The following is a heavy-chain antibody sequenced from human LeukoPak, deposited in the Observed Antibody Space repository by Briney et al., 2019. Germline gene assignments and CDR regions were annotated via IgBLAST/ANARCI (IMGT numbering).Heavy chain of an antibody. V-gene: IGHV4-59*11. CDR3: ARGGGVTYYDSTGYLWYFDY. Sequence: SETLSLTCTVPGGSISSHYWSWIRQPPGKRLEWIGYIYYSGSTQFNPSLKSRVAISVDTSKNQFSLKLSSVTAADTAVYYCARGGGVTYYDSTGYLWYFDYWGQGTLVTVSS. D-gene: IGHD3-22*01. CDR1: GGSISSHY. J-gene: IGHJ4*02. CDR2: IYYSGST.